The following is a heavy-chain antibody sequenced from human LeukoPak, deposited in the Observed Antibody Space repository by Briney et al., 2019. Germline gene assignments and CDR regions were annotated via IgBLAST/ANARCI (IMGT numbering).Heavy chain of an antibody. J-gene: IGHJ5*02. CDR3: ARAGIASSQRWFDP. Sequence: GASVKVSCKASGGTFSSYAISCVRQAPGQGLEWMGGIIPVVSTAKYAQKFQGRVTITADESTSTAYMELGSLRSEDTAVYYCARAGIASSQRWFDPWGQGTLVTVSS. CDR1: GGTFSSYA. CDR2: IIPVVSTA. V-gene: IGHV1-69*13. D-gene: IGHD6-13*01.